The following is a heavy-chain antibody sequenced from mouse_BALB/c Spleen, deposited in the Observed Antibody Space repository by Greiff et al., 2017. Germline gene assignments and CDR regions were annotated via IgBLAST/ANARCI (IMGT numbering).Heavy chain of an antibody. V-gene: IGHV1S29*02. Sequence: EVQLQQSGPELVKPGASVKISCKASGYTFTDYNMHWVKQSHGKSLEWIGYIYPYNGGTGYNQKFKSKATLTVDNSSSTAYMELRSLTSEDSAVYYCARVGSTMITTEVYYYAMDYWGQGTSVTVSS. CDR3: ARVGSTMITTEVYYYAMDY. D-gene: IGHD2-4*01. CDR1: GYTFTDYN. J-gene: IGHJ4*01. CDR2: IYPYNGGT.